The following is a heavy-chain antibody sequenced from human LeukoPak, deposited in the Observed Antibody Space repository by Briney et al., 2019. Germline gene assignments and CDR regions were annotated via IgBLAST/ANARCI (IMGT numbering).Heavy chain of an antibody. CDR3: ARGPAGSGWSGRTIDY. D-gene: IGHD6-19*01. V-gene: IGHV1-8*03. Sequence: ASVKVSCKASGYTFTSYDINWVRQATGQGLEWMGWMNPNGGNTGYAQKFQGRVTITRNTSISTAYMELRSLRSEDTAVYYCARGPAGSGWSGRTIDYWGQGTLVTVSS. CDR1: GYTFTSYD. CDR2: MNPNGGNT. J-gene: IGHJ4*02.